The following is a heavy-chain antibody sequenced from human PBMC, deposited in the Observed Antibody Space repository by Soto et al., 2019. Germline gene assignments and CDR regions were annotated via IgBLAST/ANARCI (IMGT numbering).Heavy chain of an antibody. CDR3: ARAGYCSGGSCYRAFDI. CDR2: IYYSGST. V-gene: IGHV4-59*01. J-gene: IGHJ3*02. Sequence: SETLSLTCTVSGGSISSYYWSWIRQPPGKGLEWIGYIYYSGSTNYNPSLKSRVTISVDTSKNQFSLKLSSVTAADTAVYYCARAGYCSGGSCYRAFDIWGQGTKVTVSS. D-gene: IGHD2-15*01. CDR1: GGSISSYY.